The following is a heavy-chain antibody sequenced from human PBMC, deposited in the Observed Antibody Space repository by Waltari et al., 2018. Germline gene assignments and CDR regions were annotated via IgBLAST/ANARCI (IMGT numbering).Heavy chain of an antibody. Sequence: QLQLQESGPGLVKPSETLSLTCTVSGGSMNGYYWGWVRQSPGKGLECLGSVFYTGTTYYKPSLKTRLTISSDTSKNQFSLRLASVTAADTAVYYCARHNSGYYTPHDYWGQGTQVTVSS. CDR3: ARHNSGYYTPHDY. CDR2: VFYTGTT. D-gene: IGHD3-22*01. CDR1: GGSMNGYY. V-gene: IGHV4-39*01. J-gene: IGHJ4*02.